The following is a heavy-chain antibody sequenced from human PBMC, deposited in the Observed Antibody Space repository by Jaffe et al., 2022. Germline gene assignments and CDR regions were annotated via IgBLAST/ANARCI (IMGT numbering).Heavy chain of an antibody. CDR1: GQPFRDYY. D-gene: IGHD1-26*01. CDR2: IDPEDGET. V-gene: IGHV1-69-2*01. J-gene: IGHJ4*02. CDR3: ATAKWELVRFDY. Sequence: EVQLVQSGAEVKKPGTTVKISCKVSGQPFRDYYIHWVKQAPGKGPEWMGLIDPEDGETKFAARFQGRVTITADTSTGTTYMEMNSLKSEDTAVYYCATAKWELVRFDYWGQGTLVTVSS.